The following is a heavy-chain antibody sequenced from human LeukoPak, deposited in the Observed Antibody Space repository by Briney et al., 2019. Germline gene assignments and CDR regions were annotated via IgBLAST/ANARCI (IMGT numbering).Heavy chain of an antibody. D-gene: IGHD3-22*01. V-gene: IGHV3-43*02. CDR2: ISGDGGST. J-gene: IGHJ4*02. CDR1: GFTLDDYA. Sequence: GGSLRLSCAASGFTLDDYAMHWVRQAPGKGLEWVSLISGDGGSTYYADSVKGRCTISRDNSKNSLYLQMNSLRSEDTALYYCAKDMENYYDSSGYYQFDCWGQGTLVTVSS. CDR3: AKDMENYYDSSGYYQFDC.